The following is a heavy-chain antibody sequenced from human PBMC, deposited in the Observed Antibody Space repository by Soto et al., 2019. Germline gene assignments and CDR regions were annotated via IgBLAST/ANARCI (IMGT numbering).Heavy chain of an antibody. Sequence: PGLLLRLPWTASGFTFGGYCMHWVSKAPGKGLVWVSRINSDGSSTSYADSVKGRSTISRDNAKNTLYLQMNSLRAEDTAVYYCAREEITIFGVVIEPRNGMDVWGQGTTVTVSS. CDR1: GFTFGGYC. V-gene: IGHV3-74*01. CDR2: INSDGSST. D-gene: IGHD3-3*01. CDR3: AREEITIFGVVIEPRNGMDV. J-gene: IGHJ6*02.